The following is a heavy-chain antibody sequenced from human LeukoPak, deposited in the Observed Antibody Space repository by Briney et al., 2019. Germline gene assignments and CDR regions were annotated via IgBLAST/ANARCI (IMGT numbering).Heavy chain of an antibody. Sequence: GGSLRLSCAASGFTFSSYGMHWVRQAPGKGLEWVAVISYDGSNKYYADSVKGRFTISRDNSKNTLYLQMNSLRAEDTAVYYCAKDPGEQQLVDLEYYSDYWGQGTLVTVSS. CDR1: GFTFSSYG. D-gene: IGHD6-13*01. V-gene: IGHV3-30*18. J-gene: IGHJ4*02. CDR2: ISYDGSNK. CDR3: AKDPGEQQLVDLEYYSDY.